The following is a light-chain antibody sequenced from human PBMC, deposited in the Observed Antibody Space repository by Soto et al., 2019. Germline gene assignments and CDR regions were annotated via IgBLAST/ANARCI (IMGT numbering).Light chain of an antibody. CDR2: EVT. J-gene: IGLJ1*01. V-gene: IGLV2-14*01. Sequence: QSALTLPASLSGSPGQSITISCTGTTSDFGFYNYVSWYQHHPGKAPKLLIYEVTNRHSGVSNRFSGSKSGNTASLTISGLPAEDEADYYCSSYTSSTDYVFGTGTKVTVL. CDR3: SSYTSSTDYV. CDR1: TSDFGFYNY.